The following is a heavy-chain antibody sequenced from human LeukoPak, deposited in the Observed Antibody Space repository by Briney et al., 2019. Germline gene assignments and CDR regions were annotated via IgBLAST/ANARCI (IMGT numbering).Heavy chain of an antibody. J-gene: IGHJ4*02. D-gene: IGHD3-22*01. CDR3: ARVDYDSRGPRPFFDY. CDR1: GGSFSGYY. V-gene: IGHV4-34*01. Sequence: ASETLSLTCAVHGGSFSGYYWNWIRQPPGKGLGWIGEINHTGSTNYNPFLSSRVTISVDTSKNQFSLKLTSVTAADTAVYYCARVDYDSRGPRPFFDYWGQGTLVTVSS. CDR2: INHTGST.